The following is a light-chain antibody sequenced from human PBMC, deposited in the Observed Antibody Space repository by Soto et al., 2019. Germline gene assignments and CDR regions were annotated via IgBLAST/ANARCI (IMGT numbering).Light chain of an antibody. V-gene: IGKV1-33*01. CDR1: QNINNY. CDR2: DAS. CDR3: QQLNSYPPWT. Sequence: DIQMTQSPSSLSASVGDRVTITCQASQNINNYLNWYQQKPGRAPKLLIYDASNLEAGVPSRFSGSGSGTEFTLTISSLQPEDFATYYCQQLNSYPPWTFGQGTKVDIK. J-gene: IGKJ1*01.